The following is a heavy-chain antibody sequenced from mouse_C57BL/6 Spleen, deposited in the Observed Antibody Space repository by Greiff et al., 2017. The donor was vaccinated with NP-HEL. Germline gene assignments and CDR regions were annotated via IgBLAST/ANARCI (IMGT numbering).Heavy chain of an antibody. CDR1: GYAFTNYL. J-gene: IGHJ2*01. Sequence: VKLMESGAELVRPGTSVKVSCKASGYAFTNYLIEWVKQRPGQGLEWIGVINPGSGGTNYNEKFKGKATLTADKSSSTAYMQLSSLTSEDSAVYFCARGQLRLRTFDYWGQGTTLTVSS. D-gene: IGHD3-2*02. CDR2: INPGSGGT. V-gene: IGHV1-54*01. CDR3: ARGQLRLRTFDY.